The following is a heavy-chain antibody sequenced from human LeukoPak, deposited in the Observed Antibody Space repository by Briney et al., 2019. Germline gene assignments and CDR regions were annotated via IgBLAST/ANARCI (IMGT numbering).Heavy chain of an antibody. CDR3: AKDYSSSWSDAFDI. V-gene: IGHV3-30*02. CDR2: IGYDGSNK. Sequence: GGSLRLSCAASGFTFSSYGMHWVRQAPGKGLEWVAFIGYDGSNKYYADSVRGRFTISRDNSKNTLYLQMNSLRAEDTAVYYCAKDYSSSWSDAFDIWGQGTMVTVSS. D-gene: IGHD6-13*01. J-gene: IGHJ3*02. CDR1: GFTFSSYG.